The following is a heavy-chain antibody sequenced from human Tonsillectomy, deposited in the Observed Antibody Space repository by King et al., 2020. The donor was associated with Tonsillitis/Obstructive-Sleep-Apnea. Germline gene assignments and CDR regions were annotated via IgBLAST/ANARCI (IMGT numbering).Heavy chain of an antibody. D-gene: IGHD5-12*01. V-gene: IGHV3-7*03. Sequence: VQLVQSGGGMVQPGGSLRLPCAVSGLTFSDYWMTWVRQAPGKGLEWVANIKQDGSEKYYVDSVKGRFAISRDNAKNSLFLQMNSLRAEDTAVYYCATDRSSYDVARFDYWGQGTVVTVSS. CDR1: GLTFSDYW. CDR2: IKQDGSEK. CDR3: ATDRSSYDVARFDY. J-gene: IGHJ4*02.